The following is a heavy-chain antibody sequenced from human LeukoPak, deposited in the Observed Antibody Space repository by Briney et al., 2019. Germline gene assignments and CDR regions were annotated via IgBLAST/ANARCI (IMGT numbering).Heavy chain of an antibody. CDR2: FDPEDGET. J-gene: IGHJ4*02. V-gene: IGHV1-24*01. CDR3: ATASRAAADAYYFDY. D-gene: IGHD6-13*01. Sequence: GRSLRLSCAASGFAFSSYAMHWVRQAPGKGLEWMGGFDPEDGETIYAQKFQGRVTMTEDTSTDTAYMELSSLRSEDTAVYYCATASRAAADAYYFDYWGQGTLVTVSS. CDR1: GFAFSSYA.